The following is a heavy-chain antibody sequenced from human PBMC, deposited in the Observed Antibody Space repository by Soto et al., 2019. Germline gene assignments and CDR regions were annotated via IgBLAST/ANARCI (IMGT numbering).Heavy chain of an antibody. CDR2: ISTSSSII. CDR3: ARIASSGYYAMDV. V-gene: IGHV3-48*03. CDR1: EFTFSSYE. J-gene: IGHJ6*02. D-gene: IGHD3-3*01. Sequence: GGSLRLSCAASEFTFSSYEMNWVRQAPGKGLEWVSFISTSSSIIYYADSVKGRFTIFGDNAKNSLSLQMNSLRAEDTAVYYCARIASSGYYAMDVWGQGTTVTVSS.